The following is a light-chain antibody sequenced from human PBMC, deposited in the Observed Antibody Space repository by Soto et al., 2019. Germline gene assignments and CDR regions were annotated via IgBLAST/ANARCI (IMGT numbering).Light chain of an antibody. CDR1: SSDVGGYNY. J-gene: IGLJ2*01. CDR2: DVS. V-gene: IGLV2-14*01. CDR3: SSYTSSSTLRV. Sequence: QSALTQPASVSGSPRQSITISRTGTSSDVGGYNYVSWYQQHPGKAPKLMIYDVSNRPSGVSNRFSGSKSGNTASLTISGLQAEDEADYYCSSYTSSSTLRVFGGGTKLTVL.